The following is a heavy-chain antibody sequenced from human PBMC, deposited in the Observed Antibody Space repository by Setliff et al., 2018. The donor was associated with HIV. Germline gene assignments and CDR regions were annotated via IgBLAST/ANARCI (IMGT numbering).Heavy chain of an antibody. CDR2: IGSDNGGI. CDR3: AKYQDSSPIRCFDL. Sequence: GGSLRLSCEASGFTLSTYAMTWVRQAPGKGLEWVSVIGSDNGGIQYADSVKGRFTTSRDNSNKRLYLQMNSLRVEDTATYYCAKYQDSSPIRCFDLWGRGTLVTVSS. J-gene: IGHJ2*01. V-gene: IGHV3-23*01. D-gene: IGHD3-22*01. CDR1: GFTLSTYA.